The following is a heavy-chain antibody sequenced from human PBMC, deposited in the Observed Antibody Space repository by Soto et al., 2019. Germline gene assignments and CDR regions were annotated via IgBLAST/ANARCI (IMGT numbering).Heavy chain of an antibody. CDR3: ARAIGWFGELLGGYYFDY. CDR2: IYHSGST. D-gene: IGHD3-10*01. J-gene: IGHJ4*02. CDR1: GGSISSGGYS. Sequence: SETLSLTCAVSGGSISSGGYSWSWIRQPPGKGLEWIGYIYHSGSTYYNSSLKSRVTISVDRSKNQFSLKLSSVTAADTAVYYCARAIGWFGELLGGYYFDYWGQGTLVTVSS. V-gene: IGHV4-30-2*01.